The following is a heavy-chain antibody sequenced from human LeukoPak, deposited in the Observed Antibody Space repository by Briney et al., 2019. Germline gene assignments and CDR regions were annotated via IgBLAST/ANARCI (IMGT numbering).Heavy chain of an antibody. Sequence: SVKVSCKASGGTFNNYAISWVRQAPGQGLEWMGRIVPILGIANYAQEFQGRLIITADKATSSAYMGLSSLRSEDTAVYYCARDQGDNSYGYYAIWYAFDVWGQGTMVTVSS. CDR2: IVPILGIA. V-gene: IGHV1-69*04. CDR3: ARDQGDNSYGYYAIWYAFDV. J-gene: IGHJ3*01. D-gene: IGHD5-18*01. CDR1: GGTFNNYA.